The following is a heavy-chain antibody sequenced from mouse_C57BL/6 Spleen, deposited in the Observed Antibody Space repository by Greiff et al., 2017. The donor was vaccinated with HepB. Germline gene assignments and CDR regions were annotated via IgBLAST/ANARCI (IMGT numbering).Heavy chain of an antibody. CDR3: ASHDQYYGSSVYARDY. CDR1: GFTFSSYG. CDR2: ISSGGSYT. D-gene: IGHD1-1*01. J-gene: IGHJ4*01. Sequence: EVMLVESGGDLVKPGGSLKLSCAASGFTFSSYGMSWVRQTPDKRLEWVATISSGGSYTYYPDSVKGRFTISRDNAKNTLYLQMISLKSEDTAMYYCASHDQYYGSSVYARDYWGQGTSVTVSS. V-gene: IGHV5-6*01.